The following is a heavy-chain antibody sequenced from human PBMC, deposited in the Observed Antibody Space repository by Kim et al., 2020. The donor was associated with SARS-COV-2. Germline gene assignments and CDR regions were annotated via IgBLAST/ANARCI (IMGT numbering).Heavy chain of an antibody. CDR2: IYYSGST. CDR1: GGSISSSSYY. CDR3: ARQDIVVVPAAILHWFDP. V-gene: IGHV4-39*01. Sequence: SETLSLTCTVSGGSISSSSYYWCWIRQPPGKGLEWIGSIYYSGSTYYNPSLKSRVTISVDTSKNQFSLKLSSVTAADTAVYYCARQDIVVVPAAILHWFDPWGQGTLVTVSS. J-gene: IGHJ5*02. D-gene: IGHD2-2*02.